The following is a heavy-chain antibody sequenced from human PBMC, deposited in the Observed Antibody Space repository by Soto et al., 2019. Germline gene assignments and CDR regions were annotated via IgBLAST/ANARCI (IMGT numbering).Heavy chain of an antibody. V-gene: IGHV1-18*01. Sequence: QTQLLQSGAEVKKPGASVKVSCKASGYTFTNHGLTWVRQAPGQGLEWMAWISAFSGETRYNKRFQDRLTLTTDASTSTAYMELGSLRFDDTAVYYCARASPAAAVSIYQYWGQGTLVNVS. CDR3: ARASPAAAVSIYQY. CDR1: GYTFTNHG. D-gene: IGHD6-25*01. CDR2: ISAFSGET. J-gene: IGHJ1*01.